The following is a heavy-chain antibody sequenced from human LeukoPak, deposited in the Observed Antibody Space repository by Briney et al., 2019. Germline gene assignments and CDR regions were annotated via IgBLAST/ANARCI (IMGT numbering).Heavy chain of an antibody. CDR2: IHNDGRN. V-gene: IGHV4-39*07. J-gene: IGHJ4*02. Sequence: PSETLSLTCSVSGGSISGSKTWGWVRQPPGKGPEWIGNIHNDGRNAPNPSLESRVTMSLDTSTNQFSLKVNSVTAADTAFYYCARVLTAAGLDFWGQGVLVSIPS. CDR1: GGSISGSKT. CDR3: ARVLTAAGLDF. D-gene: IGHD6-25*01.